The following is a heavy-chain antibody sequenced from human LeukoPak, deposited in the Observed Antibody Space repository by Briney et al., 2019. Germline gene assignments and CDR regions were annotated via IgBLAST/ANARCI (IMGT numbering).Heavy chain of an antibody. V-gene: IGHV3-30-3*01. CDR1: GFTFSSYA. J-gene: IGHJ6*02. CDR2: ISYDGSNK. CDR3: ARDTDYSYYYYYYGMDV. Sequence: GRSLRLSCAASGFTFSSYAMHSVRQAPCKGLEWVAVISYDGSNKYYADSVKGRFTISRDNSKNTLYLQMNSLRAEDTAVYYCARDTDYSYYYYYYGMDVWGQGTTVTVSS. D-gene: IGHD4-11*01.